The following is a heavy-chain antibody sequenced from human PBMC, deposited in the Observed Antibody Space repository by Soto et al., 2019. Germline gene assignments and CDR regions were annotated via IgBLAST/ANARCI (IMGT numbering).Heavy chain of an antibody. J-gene: IGHJ5*02. V-gene: IGHV1-69*02. Sequence: QVQLVQSGAEVQKPGSSVKVSCKASGGTFSSYTISWVRQAPGQGLEWMGRIIPILGIANYAQKFQGRVTITADKSTSTAYMELSSLRSEDTAVYYCARGGASRSPKFYSSSWYDENWFDPWGQGTLVTVSS. CDR1: GGTFSSYT. CDR3: ARGGASRSPKFYSSSWYDENWFDP. CDR2: IIPILGIA. D-gene: IGHD6-13*01.